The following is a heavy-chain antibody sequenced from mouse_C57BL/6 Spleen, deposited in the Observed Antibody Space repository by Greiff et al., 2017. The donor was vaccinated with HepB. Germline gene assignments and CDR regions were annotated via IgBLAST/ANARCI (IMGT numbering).Heavy chain of an antibody. V-gene: IGHV1-54*01. J-gene: IGHJ2*01. Sequence: QVQLQQSGAELVRPGTSVKVSCKASGYAFTNYLIERVKQRPGQGLEWIGVINPGSGGTNYNEKFKGKATLTADKSSSTAYMQLSSLTSEDSAVYFCARELTGTKGYWGQGTTLTVSS. CDR1: GYAFTNYL. CDR2: INPGSGGT. D-gene: IGHD4-1*01. CDR3: ARELTGTKGY.